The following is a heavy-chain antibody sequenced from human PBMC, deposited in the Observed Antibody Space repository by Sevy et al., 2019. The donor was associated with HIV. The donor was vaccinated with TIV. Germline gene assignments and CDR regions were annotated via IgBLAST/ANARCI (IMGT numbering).Heavy chain of an antibody. CDR2: IKSKTDGATR. Sequence: GGSLRLSCVASGFTFSKAWMSWVRQAPGKGLEWVGRIKSKTDGATRDPAATVKGRIIISRDDSKNKLYLQISNLKVAATGVYFCAAGVGASDFDYWGQGTLVTVSS. J-gene: IGHJ4*02. CDR1: GFTFSKAW. D-gene: IGHD1-26*01. V-gene: IGHV3-15*01. CDR3: AAGVGASDFDY.